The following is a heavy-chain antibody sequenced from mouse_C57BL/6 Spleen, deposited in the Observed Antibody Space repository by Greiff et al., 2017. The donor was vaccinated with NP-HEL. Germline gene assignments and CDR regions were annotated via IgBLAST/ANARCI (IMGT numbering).Heavy chain of an antibody. V-gene: IGHV5-6*02. Sequence: DVMLVESGGDLVKPGGSLKLSCAASGFTFSSYGMSWVRQTPDKRLEWVATISSGGSYTYYPDSVKGRFTISRDNAKNTLYLQMSSLKSEDTAMYYCARHVPSAYYSNYGYAMDYWGQGTSVSVSS. CDR1: GFTFSSYG. J-gene: IGHJ4*01. D-gene: IGHD2-5*01. CDR3: ARHVPSAYYSNYGYAMDY. CDR2: ISSGGSYT.